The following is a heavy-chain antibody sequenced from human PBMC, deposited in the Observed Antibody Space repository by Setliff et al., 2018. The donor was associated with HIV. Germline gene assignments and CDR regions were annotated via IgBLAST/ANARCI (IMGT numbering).Heavy chain of an antibody. D-gene: IGHD2-8*01. J-gene: IGHJ4*02. CDR2: IYHRGST. CDR1: GYSISSGYY. CDR3: ARSFGNGNSRLGN. V-gene: IGHV4-38-2*02. Sequence: SETLSLTCTVPGYSISSGYYWGWIRQPPGKGLEWIGSIYHRGSTHHNPSLKSRVTFSVDTSKNQFSLKLSSVTAADTAVYYCARSFGNGNSRLGNWGQGTLVTVSS.